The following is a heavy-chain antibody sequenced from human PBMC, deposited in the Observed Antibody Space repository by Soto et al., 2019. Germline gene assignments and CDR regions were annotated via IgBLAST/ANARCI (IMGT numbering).Heavy chain of an antibody. Sequence: QVQLQESGPGLVKPSQTLSLTRTVSGGSISSGGYYWSWIRQHPGKGLEWIGYIYYSGSTYYNPSLKSRVTISVDTSKSQFSLKLSSVTAADTAVYYCARGYGSVSWWFDPWGQGTLVTVSS. CDR2: IYYSGST. V-gene: IGHV4-31*03. CDR3: ARGYGSVSWWFDP. CDR1: GGSISSGGYY. J-gene: IGHJ5*02. D-gene: IGHD3-10*01.